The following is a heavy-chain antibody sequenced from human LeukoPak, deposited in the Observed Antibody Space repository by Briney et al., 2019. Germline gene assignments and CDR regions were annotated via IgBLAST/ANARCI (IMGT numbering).Heavy chain of an antibody. V-gene: IGHV3-11*06. D-gene: IGHD3-22*01. CDR1: GFTFSDYY. CDR3: ARAGSSGCEEIDY. Sequence: PGGSLRLSCAASGFTFSDYYMSWIRQAPGKGLEWVSYISSGSSYTNYADSVKGRFTISRDNAKNSLYLQMNSLRAEDTAVYYCARAGSSGCEEIDYWGQGTLVTVSS. J-gene: IGHJ4*02. CDR2: ISSGSSYT.